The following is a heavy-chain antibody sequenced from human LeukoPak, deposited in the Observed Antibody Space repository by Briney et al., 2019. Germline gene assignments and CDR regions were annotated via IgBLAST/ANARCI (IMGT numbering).Heavy chain of an antibody. J-gene: IGHJ4*02. V-gene: IGHV4-59*12. CDR1: GGSISSYY. CDR3: ARDSPLGGAFGY. CDR2: IYYSGST. D-gene: IGHD3-16*01. Sequence: PSETLSLTCTVSGGSISSYYWSWIRQPPGKGLEWIGYIYYSGSTNYNPSLKSRVTISVDTSKNQFSLKLSSVTAADTAVYYCARDSPLGGAFGYWGQGTLVTVSS.